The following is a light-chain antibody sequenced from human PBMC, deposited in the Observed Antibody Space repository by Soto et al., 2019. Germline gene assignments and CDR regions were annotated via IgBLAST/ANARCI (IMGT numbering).Light chain of an antibody. J-gene: IGLJ3*02. Sequence: QSVLTQPASVSGSPGQSITISCTGTSSDVGAYNSVSWYQHLPGKAPKLMIYEVTNRPSGVSNRFSGSKSGNTASLTISGLQAEDEADYYCSSYTRPSIWVFGGGTKVTVL. CDR2: EVT. V-gene: IGLV2-14*01. CDR3: SSYTRPSIWV. CDR1: SSDVGAYNS.